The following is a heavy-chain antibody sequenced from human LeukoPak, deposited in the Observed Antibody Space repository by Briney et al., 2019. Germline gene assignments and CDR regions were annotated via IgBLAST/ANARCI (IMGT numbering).Heavy chain of an antibody. Sequence: SETLSLTCTVSGGSISSYYWSWIRQPPGKGLEWIGYIYYSGSTNYKPSLKSRVTISVDTSKNQFSLKLSSVTAADTAVYYCARVKDPGGYYYYYYMDVWGKGTTVTVSS. CDR2: IYYSGST. CDR3: ARVKDPGGYYYYYYMDV. V-gene: IGHV4-59*01. J-gene: IGHJ6*03. CDR1: GGSISSYY. D-gene: IGHD3-16*01.